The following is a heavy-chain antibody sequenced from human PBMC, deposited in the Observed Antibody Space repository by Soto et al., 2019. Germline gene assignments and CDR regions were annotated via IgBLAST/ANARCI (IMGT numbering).Heavy chain of an antibody. D-gene: IGHD1-1*01. J-gene: IGHJ4*02. CDR2: IYGSGGSGSS. Sequence: PSETLSLTCTVTGDSITSGGYYWSWIRQHPGKGLEWFGYIYGSGGSGSSLYNPSLKSRITLSVDTSKTQFSLNLSSVAVADTAVYFWARKQAGPVSGIDYWGQGTRVTVAS. CDR1: GDSITSGGYY. V-gene: IGHV4-31*03. CDR3: ARKQAGPVSGIDY.